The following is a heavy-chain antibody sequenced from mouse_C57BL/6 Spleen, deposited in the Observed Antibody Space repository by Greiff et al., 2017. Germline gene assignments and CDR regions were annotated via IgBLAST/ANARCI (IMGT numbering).Heavy chain of an antibody. CDR2: ISNGGGST. Sequence: EVMLVESGGGLVQPGGSLKLSCAASGFTFSDYYMYWVRQTPEKRLEWVAYISNGGGSTYYPDTVKGRFTISRDNAKNTLYLQMSRLKSEDTAMYYGASGGYGSSYGFAYWGQGTLVTVSA. J-gene: IGHJ3*01. D-gene: IGHD1-1*01. CDR3: ASGGYGSSYGFAY. V-gene: IGHV5-12*01. CDR1: GFTFSDYY.